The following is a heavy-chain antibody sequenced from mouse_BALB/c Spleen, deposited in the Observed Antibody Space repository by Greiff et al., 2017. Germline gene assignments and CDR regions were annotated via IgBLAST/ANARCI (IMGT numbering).Heavy chain of an antibody. CDR1: GYSFTSYY. J-gene: IGHJ4*01. Sequence: VKLMESGPELVKPGASVKISCKASGYSFTSYYIHWVKQRPGQGLEWIGWIFPGSGNTKYNEKFKGKATLTADTSSSTAYMQLSSLTSEDSAVYFCAADYDGGYYAMDYWGQGTSVTVSS. CDR2: IFPGSGNT. V-gene: IGHV1-66*01. CDR3: AADYDGGYYAMDY. D-gene: IGHD2-4*01.